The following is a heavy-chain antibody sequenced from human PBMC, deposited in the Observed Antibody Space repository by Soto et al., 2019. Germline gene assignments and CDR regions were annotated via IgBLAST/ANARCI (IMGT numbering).Heavy chain of an antibody. Sequence: XGALRLSCLAAGVTFSNALMTWVRQAPGKGLEWVGRIKSKSDGATTDYAAPVRGRFIISRDDSKNTLYLQMNSLKTEDTAVYYCTTGLTIFGVVIDPWGQGTLVTVSS. V-gene: IGHV3-15*01. CDR3: TTGLTIFGVVIDP. J-gene: IGHJ5*02. CDR1: GVTFSNAL. D-gene: IGHD3-3*01. CDR2: IKSKSDGATT.